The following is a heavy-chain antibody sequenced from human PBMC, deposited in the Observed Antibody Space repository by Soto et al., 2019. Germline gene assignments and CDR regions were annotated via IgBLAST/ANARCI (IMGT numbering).Heavy chain of an antibody. V-gene: IGHV3-21*01. J-gene: IGHJ5*02. CDR2: ISSSSSYI. CDR3: ARDTVAVAGTRRYNWFDP. CDR1: GFTFSSYS. D-gene: IGHD6-19*01. Sequence: GGSLRLSCAASGFTFSSYSMNWVRQAPGKGLEWVSSISSSSSYIYYADSVKGRFTISRDNAKNSLYLQMNSLRAEDTAVYYCARDTVAVAGTRRYNWFDPWGQGTLVTVSS.